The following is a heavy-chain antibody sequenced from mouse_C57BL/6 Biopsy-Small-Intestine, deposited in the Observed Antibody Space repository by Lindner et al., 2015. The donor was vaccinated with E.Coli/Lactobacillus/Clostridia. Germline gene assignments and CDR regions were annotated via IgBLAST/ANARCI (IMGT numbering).Heavy chain of an antibody. CDR1: GFTFSDYG. V-gene: IGHV5-17*01. CDR2: ISSGSNTV. CDR3: ARGNYGGNYLDY. J-gene: IGHJ2*01. Sequence: VQLQESGGGLVKPGGSLKLSCAASGFTFSDYGMHWVRQTPEKGLEWVAHISSGSNTVYYADTVKGRFTISRDNAKRTLFLQMTSLRSEDTAMYYCARGNYGGNYLDYWGQGTTLTVSS. D-gene: IGHD2-1*01.